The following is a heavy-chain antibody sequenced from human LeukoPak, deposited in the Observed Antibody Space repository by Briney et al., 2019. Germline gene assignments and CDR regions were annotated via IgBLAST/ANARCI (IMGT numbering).Heavy chain of an antibody. Sequence: ASVKVSCKVSGYTLTELSMHWERQAPGKGLEWMGGFDPEDGETIYAQKFQGRVTMTEDTSTDTAYMELSSLRSEDTAVYYCATYSSGWTRYYFDYWGQGTLVTVSS. CDR1: GYTLTELS. CDR3: ATYSSGWTRYYFDY. CDR2: FDPEDGET. V-gene: IGHV1-24*01. J-gene: IGHJ4*02. D-gene: IGHD6-19*01.